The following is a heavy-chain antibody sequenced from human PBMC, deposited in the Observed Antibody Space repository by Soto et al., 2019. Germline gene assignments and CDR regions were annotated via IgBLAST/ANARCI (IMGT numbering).Heavy chain of an antibody. V-gene: IGHV1-24*01. D-gene: IGHD1-26*01. CDR1: GYTLTELS. CDR3: GTLVGATISVDVKWFDP. CDR2: FDPEDGET. J-gene: IGHJ5*02. Sequence: ASVKVSCKVSGYTLTELSMHWVRQAPGKGLEWMGGFDPEDGETIYAQKFQGRVTMTEDTSTDTAYMELSSLRSEDTAVYYCGTLVGATISVDVKWFDPWGQGSLVTVCS.